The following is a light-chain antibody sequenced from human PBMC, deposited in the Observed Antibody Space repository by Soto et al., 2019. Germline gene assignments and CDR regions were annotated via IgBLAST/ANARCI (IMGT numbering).Light chain of an antibody. J-gene: IGKJ2*01. CDR1: QAITNY. Sequence: DIRMTQSPSSLSASVGDRVTITCRASQAITNYLAWYQQKPGKVPKLLIYGASTLQSGVPSRFTGSGSGTVFTLTITSPQPEDVATYYCQNYNSAPNTFGQGTRLEIK. V-gene: IGKV1-27*01. CDR3: QNYNSAPNT. CDR2: GAS.